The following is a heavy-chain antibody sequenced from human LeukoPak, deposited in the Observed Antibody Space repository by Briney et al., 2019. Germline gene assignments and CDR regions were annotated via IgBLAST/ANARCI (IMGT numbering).Heavy chain of an antibody. J-gene: IGHJ4*02. CDR3: ANHYYDSSGYTFDY. V-gene: IGHV1-69*13. CDR1: GGTFSSYA. CDR2: IIPMFGTV. Sequence: ASVKVSCKASGGTFSSYAISWVRQAPGQGLEWMGGIIPMFGTVNYAQKFQGRVTITADESTSTAYMELSSLRSEDTAVYYCANHYYDSSGYTFDYWGQGTLVTVSS. D-gene: IGHD3-22*01.